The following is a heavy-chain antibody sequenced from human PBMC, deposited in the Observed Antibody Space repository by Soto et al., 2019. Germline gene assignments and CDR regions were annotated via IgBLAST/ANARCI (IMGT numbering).Heavy chain of an antibody. CDR1: VGSVSIGRYY. CDR2: IYYSGST. V-gene: IGHV4-61*01. CDR3: GIGDGGNILGASNQY. D-gene: IGHD1-26*01. J-gene: IGHJ4*02. Sequence: WETLSLTRTFSVGSVSIGRYYCSWIGQPPWKGLEWIGYIYYSGSTNYNPSLKSRVTISVDTSKNQLSLKLSSVTAADTAVYYCGIGDGGNILGASNQYLGPGTLVDVSS.